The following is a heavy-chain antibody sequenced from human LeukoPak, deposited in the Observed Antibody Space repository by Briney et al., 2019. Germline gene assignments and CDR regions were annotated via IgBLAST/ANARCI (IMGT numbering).Heavy chain of an antibody. CDR2: ISSSSSSTI. Sequence: PGGSLRLSCAASGFTFSSYSMKWVRQAPGKGLEWVSYISSSSSSTIYYADSVKGRFTISRDNAKNSLYLQMNSLRAEDTAVYYCARETDDFWSGYYPRGAFDIWGQGTMVTVSS. D-gene: IGHD3-3*01. CDR3: ARETDDFWSGYYPRGAFDI. J-gene: IGHJ3*02. V-gene: IGHV3-48*04. CDR1: GFTFSSYS.